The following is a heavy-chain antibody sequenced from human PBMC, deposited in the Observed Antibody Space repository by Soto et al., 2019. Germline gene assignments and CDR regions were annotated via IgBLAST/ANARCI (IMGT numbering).Heavy chain of an antibody. J-gene: IGHJ6*03. D-gene: IGHD3-10*01. V-gene: IGHV4-34*01. CDR3: ARGAPLIYDSGSYQPRYYYYYYMDV. CDR2: INHSGST. Sequence: PSETLSLTCAVYGGSFSGYYWSWIRQPPGKGLEWIGEINHSGSTNYNPSLKSRVTISVDTSKNQFSLKLSSVTAADTAVYYCARGAPLIYDSGSYQPRYYYYYYMDVWGKGTTVTVSS. CDR1: GGSFSGYY.